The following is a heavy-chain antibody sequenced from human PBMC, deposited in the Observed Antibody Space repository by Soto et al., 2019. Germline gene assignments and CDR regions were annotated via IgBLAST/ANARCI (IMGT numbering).Heavy chain of an antibody. J-gene: IGHJ3*02. CDR3: ESLAYCGGDCYPDPYSFDI. CDR1: GYTFTSYY. CDR2: INPSGGST. V-gene: IGHV1-46*01. D-gene: IGHD2-21*02. Sequence: ASVKVSCKASGYTFTSYYMHWVRQAPGQGLECMGIINPSGGSTSYAQKFQGRVTMTRXTXXSXXXMXLXXLRSEDTAVYYCESLAYCGGDCYPDPYSFDIWG.